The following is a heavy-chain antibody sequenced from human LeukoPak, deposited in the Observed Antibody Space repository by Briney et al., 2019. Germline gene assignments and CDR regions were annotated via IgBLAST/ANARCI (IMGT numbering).Heavy chain of an antibody. Sequence: GGSLRLSCAASGFTFSSYAMSWVRQAPGKGLEWVSVISNSGVSTYYADSVKGRFTISRDNPKNTLYLQMNNLRAEDTAVYYCAKYKISTVTVDYWGQGTLVTVSS. J-gene: IGHJ4*02. V-gene: IGHV3-23*01. CDR1: GFTFSSYA. CDR2: ISNSGVST. D-gene: IGHD4-11*01. CDR3: AKYKISTVTVDY.